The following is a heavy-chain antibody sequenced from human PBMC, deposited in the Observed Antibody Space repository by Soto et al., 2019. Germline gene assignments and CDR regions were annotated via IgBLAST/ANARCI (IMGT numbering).Heavy chain of an antibody. D-gene: IGHD6-19*01. CDR1: GGSISSYY. CDR3: ARGPQCIAVAKYYYYGMDV. Sequence: SETLSLTCTVSGGSISSYYWSWIRQPPGKGLEWIGYIYYSGSTNYNPSLKSRVTISVDTSKNQFSLKLSSVTAADTAVYYCARGPQCIAVAKYYYYGMDVWDQGTTVTVSS. CDR2: IYYSGST. J-gene: IGHJ6*02. V-gene: IGHV4-59*01.